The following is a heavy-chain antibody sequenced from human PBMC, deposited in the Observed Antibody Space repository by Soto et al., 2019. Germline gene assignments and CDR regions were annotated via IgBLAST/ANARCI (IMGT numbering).Heavy chain of an antibody. J-gene: IGHJ6*02. CDR2: IDWDDDK. V-gene: IGHV2-70*11. CDR1: GFSLTTSGMC. D-gene: IGHD2-15*01. CDR3: ARIRYCSSGSPMDV. Sequence: VSGPTLVNPTQTLTLTCTFSGFSLTTSGMCVSWIRQPPGKALEWLARIDWDDDKYYNTSLKTRLRISKDTSKNQVVLIMTNMDPVDTATYYCARIRYCSSGSPMDVWGQGTTVTVSS.